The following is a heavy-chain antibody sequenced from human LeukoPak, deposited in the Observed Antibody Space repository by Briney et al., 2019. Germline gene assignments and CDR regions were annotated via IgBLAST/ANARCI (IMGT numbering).Heavy chain of an antibody. D-gene: IGHD6-13*01. CDR2: IYYSGST. CDR1: GGSISSATYY. CDR3: ATGGQLVRLDY. J-gene: IGHJ4*02. Sequence: SQTLSLTCTVSGGSISSATYYWNWIRQPPGKGLEWIGSIYYSGSTYYNPSLKSRVTISVDTSKNQFSLKLSSVTAADTAVYYCATGGQLVRLDYWGQGTLVTVSS. V-gene: IGHV4-39*07.